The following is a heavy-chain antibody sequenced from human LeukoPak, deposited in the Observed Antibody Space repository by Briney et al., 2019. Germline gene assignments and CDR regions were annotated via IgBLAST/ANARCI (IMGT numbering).Heavy chain of an antibody. D-gene: IGHD3-22*01. CDR1: GFTFSTYA. CDR2: ISYDGSEK. J-gene: IGHJ4*02. V-gene: IGHV3-30-3*01. Sequence: PGRSLRLSSAASGFTFSTYAIHWVRQAPGKGLEWVIVISYDGSEKYYSDSVRGRFTISRDNSKNTLYLQMNSLRAEDTAIYYCARNKHDSSGKIFDYWGQGTLVTVSS. CDR3: ARNKHDSSGKIFDY.